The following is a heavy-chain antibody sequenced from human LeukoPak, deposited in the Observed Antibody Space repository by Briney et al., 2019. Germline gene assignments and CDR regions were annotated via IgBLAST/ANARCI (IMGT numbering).Heavy chain of an antibody. D-gene: IGHD3-10*01. CDR3: ARLNLIRGVRVIDY. J-gene: IGHJ4*02. Sequence: ASVKVSCKPSGYTFNSYGAAWVRQAPGQGLEWMGWINANNDQTHYGQNLQDRVTMTTDPSTRTVYMNLRTLRSDDTAMYYCARLNLIRGVRVIDYWGQGTLVTVSS. V-gene: IGHV1-18*01. CDR1: GYTFNSYG. CDR2: INANNDQT.